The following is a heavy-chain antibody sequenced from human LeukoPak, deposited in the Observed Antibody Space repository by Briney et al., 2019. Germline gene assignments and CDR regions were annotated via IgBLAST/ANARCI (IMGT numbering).Heavy chain of an antibody. J-gene: IGHJ4*02. CDR2: ISASADRT. CDR3: AKGEAYCGGDCYPD. V-gene: IGHV3-23*01. CDR1: GFTFSSYA. Sequence: PGGSLRLSCAASGFTFSSYAMTWVRQAPGKGLEWVSSISASADRTDFADSVKGRFTVSRDNSRNTLFLQMNNLRAEDTAVYYCAKGEAYCGGDCYPDWGQGTLVTVSS. D-gene: IGHD2-21*02.